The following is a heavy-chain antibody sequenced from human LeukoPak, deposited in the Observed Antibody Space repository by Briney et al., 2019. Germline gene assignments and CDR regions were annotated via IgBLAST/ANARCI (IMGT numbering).Heavy chain of an antibody. D-gene: IGHD6-19*01. Sequence: PSETLSLTCTVSGGSISSYYWSWIRQPPGKGLEWIGYIYYSGSTNYNPSLKSRVTISVDTSKNQFSLKLSSVTAADTAVYYCARSSTVAVPDYWGQGTLVTVSS. CDR1: GGSISSYY. CDR3: ARSSTVAVPDY. CDR2: IYYSGST. V-gene: IGHV4-59*01. J-gene: IGHJ4*02.